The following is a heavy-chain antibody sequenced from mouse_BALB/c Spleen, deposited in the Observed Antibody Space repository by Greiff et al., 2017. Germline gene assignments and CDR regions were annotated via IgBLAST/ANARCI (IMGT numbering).Heavy chain of an antibody. Sequence: QVQLKQSGAELVRPGALVKLSCKASGFNIKDYYMHWVKQRPGQGLEWIGGINPSNGGTNFNEKFKSKATLTVDKSSSTAYMQLSSLTSEDSAVYYCTRGGGNYSYFDYWGQGTTLTVSS. D-gene: IGHD2-1*01. CDR3: TRGGGNYSYFDY. V-gene: IGHV1S81*02. J-gene: IGHJ2*01. CDR2: INPSNGGT. CDR1: GFNIKDYY.